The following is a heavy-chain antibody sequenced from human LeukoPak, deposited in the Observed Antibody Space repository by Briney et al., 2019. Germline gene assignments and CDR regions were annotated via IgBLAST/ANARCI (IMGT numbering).Heavy chain of an antibody. J-gene: IGHJ3*02. CDR3: AKASTGPEGAFDI. Sequence: GGSLRLSCAASGFTFSNYWMHWVRQAPGKGLVWVSRIYTDGSSTNYADSVKGRFTISRDNAKNSLYLQMNSLRAEDTALYYCAKASTGPEGAFDIWGQGTMVTVSS. CDR2: IYTDGSST. D-gene: IGHD1-1*01. CDR1: GFTFSNYW. V-gene: IGHV3-74*01.